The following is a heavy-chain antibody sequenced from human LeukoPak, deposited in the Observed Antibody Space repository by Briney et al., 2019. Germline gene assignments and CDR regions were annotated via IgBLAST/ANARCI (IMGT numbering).Heavy chain of an antibody. D-gene: IGHD1-26*01. CDR3: ARESSAIARSFDY. CDR2: IIPIFGTA. V-gene: IGHV1-69*13. Sequence: SVKVSCKASGGTFSSYAISWVRQAPGQGLEWMGGIIPIFGTANYAQKFQGRVTITADESTSTAYMELCSLRSEDTAVYYCARESSAIARSFDYWGQGTLVTVSS. J-gene: IGHJ4*02. CDR1: GGTFSSYA.